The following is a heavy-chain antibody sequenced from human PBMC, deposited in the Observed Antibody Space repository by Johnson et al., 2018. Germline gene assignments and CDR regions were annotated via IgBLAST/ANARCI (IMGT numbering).Heavy chain of an antibody. CDR3: GFAYSSGWYPHGRDV. J-gene: IGHJ6*02. D-gene: IGHD6-19*01. V-gene: IGHV3-33*01. Sequence: QVQLVQSGGGVVQPGRSLRLSCAASGFTFSSYGMHWVRQAPGTGLAWVAVIWYDGSNKYYAASVKGGFTISRDNSTNTLYLQRYSLRAEATAGYYGGFAYSSGWYPHGRDVWGQGTTVTVSS. CDR2: IWYDGSNK. CDR1: GFTFSSYG.